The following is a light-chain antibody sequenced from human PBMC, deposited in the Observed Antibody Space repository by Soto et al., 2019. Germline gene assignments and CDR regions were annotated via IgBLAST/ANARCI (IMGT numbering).Light chain of an antibody. CDR1: QSISYW. CDR3: QHYNNYPFS. Sequence: DIQMTQSPSTLSASVGDRVTITCRASQSISYWLAWYQQKPGKAPNLLIYKASSLESGVPSRFSGSGSGTEFTLTISSLQPDDSATYYCQHYNNYPFSFGQGTKLEIK. J-gene: IGKJ2*03. CDR2: KAS. V-gene: IGKV1-5*03.